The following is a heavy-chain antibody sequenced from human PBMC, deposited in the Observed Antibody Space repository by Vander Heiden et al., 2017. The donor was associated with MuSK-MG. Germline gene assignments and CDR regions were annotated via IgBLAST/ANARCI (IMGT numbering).Heavy chain of an antibody. CDR2: ISYDGSNK. CDR1: GFTFSSYA. D-gene: IGHD3-10*01. CDR3: ARGLWFGELSSGYYYGMDV. Sequence: QVQLVESGGGVVQPGRSLRLSCAASGFTFSSYAMPWVRQAPGKGLEWVAVISYDGSNKYYADSVKGRFTISRDNSKNTLYLQMNSLRAEDTAVYYCARGLWFGELSSGYYYGMDVWGQGTTVTVSS. V-gene: IGHV3-30*04. J-gene: IGHJ6*02.